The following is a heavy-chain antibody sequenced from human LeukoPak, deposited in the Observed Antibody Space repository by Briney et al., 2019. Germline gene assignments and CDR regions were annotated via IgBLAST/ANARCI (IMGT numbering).Heavy chain of an antibody. CDR1: GFTFSTYS. V-gene: IGHV3-21*01. Sequence: SGGSLRLSCAGSGFTFSTYSMNWVRQAPGKGLEWVSFISSSSSSIYHADSLKGRFTISRDNANNSLYLQMNSLRAEDTAVYYCAREYCKGGSCYNDAFDIWGQGTMVTVSS. CDR3: AREYCKGGSCYNDAFDI. CDR2: ISSSSSSI. D-gene: IGHD2-15*01. J-gene: IGHJ3*02.